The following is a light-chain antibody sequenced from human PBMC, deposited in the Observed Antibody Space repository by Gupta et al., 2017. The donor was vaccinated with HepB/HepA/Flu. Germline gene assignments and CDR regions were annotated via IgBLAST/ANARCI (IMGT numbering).Light chain of an antibody. CDR2: EVS. J-gene: IGLJ2*01. Sequence: QSALTQPPSASGSPGQSVTISCTGTSSDVGGYNRVSWYQQPPGTAPKLIIYEVSTRPPGGPDRFPGSQSGNTSSLTISGLQAEDEADYYCNSYTSSSTVVFGGGTKLTVL. CDR3: NSYTSSSTVV. V-gene: IGLV2-18*02. CDR1: SSDVGGYNR.